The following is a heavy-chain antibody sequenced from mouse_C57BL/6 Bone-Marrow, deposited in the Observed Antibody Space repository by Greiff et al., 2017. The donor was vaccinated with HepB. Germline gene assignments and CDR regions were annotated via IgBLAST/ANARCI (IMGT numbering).Heavy chain of an antibody. Sequence: QVQLQQPGAELVMPGASVKLSCKASGYTFTSYWMHWVKQRPGQGLEWIGEIDPSDSYTNYNQKFKGKSTLTVDKSSSTAYMQLSSLTSEDSAVYYCATGDYKDAMDYWGQGTSVTVSS. D-gene: IGHD2-13*01. CDR3: ATGDYKDAMDY. J-gene: IGHJ4*01. CDR2: IDPSDSYT. V-gene: IGHV1-69*01. CDR1: GYTFTSYW.